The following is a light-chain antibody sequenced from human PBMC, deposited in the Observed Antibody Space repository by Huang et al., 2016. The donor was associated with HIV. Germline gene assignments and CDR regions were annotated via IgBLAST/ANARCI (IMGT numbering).Light chain of an antibody. J-gene: IGKJ5*01. V-gene: IGKV1-39*01. CDR2: DVS. Sequence: IQLTQSPTSLSASVGDRVTIACRANQAIGTYLNWFQQKPGRAPKLLISDVSSLHTGIPSRFIGSGSGTEFTLTSRGLQFDDFATYFCQQSYSALITFGQGTRLEIK. CDR1: QAIGTY. CDR3: QQSYSALIT.